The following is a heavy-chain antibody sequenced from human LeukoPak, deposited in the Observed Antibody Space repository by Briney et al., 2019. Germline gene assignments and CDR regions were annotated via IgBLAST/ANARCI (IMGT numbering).Heavy chain of an antibody. CDR1: GGSISSYY. J-gene: IGHJ6*03. V-gene: IGHV4-4*07. Sequence: SETLSLTCTVSGGSISSYYWSWIRQPAGKGLEWIGRIYTSGSTNYNPSLKSRVTMSVDTSKNQFSLKLSSVTAADTAVYYCARYYSSSWTEEVVDYYYYMDVWGKGTTVTVSS. D-gene: IGHD6-13*01. CDR3: ARYYSSSWTEEVVDYYYYMDV. CDR2: IYTSGST.